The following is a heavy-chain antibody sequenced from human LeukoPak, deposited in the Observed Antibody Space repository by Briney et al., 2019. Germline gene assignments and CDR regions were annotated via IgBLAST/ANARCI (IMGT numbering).Heavy chain of an antibody. CDR3: ASEYYYDSSGYYPRRLDY. D-gene: IGHD3-22*01. CDR2: INHSGST. J-gene: IGHJ4*02. V-gene: IGHV4-34*01. Sequence: NPSETLSLTCAVYGGSFSGYYWSWIRQPPGKGLEWIGEINHSGSTNYNPSLKSRVTISVDTSKNQFSLKLSSVTAADTAVYYCASEYYYDSSGYYPRRLDYWGQGTLVTGSS. CDR1: GGSFSGYY.